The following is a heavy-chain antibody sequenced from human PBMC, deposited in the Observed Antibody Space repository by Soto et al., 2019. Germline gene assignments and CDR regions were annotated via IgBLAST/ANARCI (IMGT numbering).Heavy chain of an antibody. J-gene: IGHJ4*02. D-gene: IGHD2-2*01. CDR2: ISYDGSNK. CDR3: ARVQFVVVVPADDY. CDR1: GFTFSSYA. V-gene: IGHV3-30-3*01. Sequence: QVQLVESGGGVGQPGRSLRLSCAASGFTFSSYAMHWVRQAPGKGLEWVAVISYDGSNKYYADSVKGRFTISRDNSKNTLYLQMNSLRAEDTAVYYCARVQFVVVVPADDYWGQGTLVTVSS.